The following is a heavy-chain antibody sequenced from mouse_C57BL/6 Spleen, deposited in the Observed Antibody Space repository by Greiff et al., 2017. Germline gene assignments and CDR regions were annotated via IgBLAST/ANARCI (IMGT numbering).Heavy chain of an antibody. CDR1: GYSITSGYY. D-gene: IGHD2-4*01. V-gene: IGHV3-6*01. CDR3: ANVVYYDYDDYFDY. CDR2: ISYDGSN. J-gene: IGHJ2*01. Sequence: ESGPGLVKPSQSLSLTCSVTGYSITSGYYWNWIRQLPGNILEWMGYISYDGSNNYNPSLKNRISITRDTSTNQFFLKLNSVTTEDTATYYCANVVYYDYDDYFDYWGQGTTLTVSS.